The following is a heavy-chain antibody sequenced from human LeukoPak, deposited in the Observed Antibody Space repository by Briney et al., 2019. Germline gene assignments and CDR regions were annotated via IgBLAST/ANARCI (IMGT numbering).Heavy chain of an antibody. J-gene: IGHJ4*02. D-gene: IGHD3-10*01. Sequence: GASVKVSCKASGYTFTRYGISWVRQAPGQGLEWMGWISAYNANTNYAQKVQGRVTMTTDTSTSTAYMELRSLTSDDTAVYYCARDYGYHGSGSYLGYWGQGTLVTVSS. CDR3: ARDYGYHGSGSYLGY. CDR2: ISAYNANT. V-gene: IGHV1-18*01. CDR1: GYTFTRYG.